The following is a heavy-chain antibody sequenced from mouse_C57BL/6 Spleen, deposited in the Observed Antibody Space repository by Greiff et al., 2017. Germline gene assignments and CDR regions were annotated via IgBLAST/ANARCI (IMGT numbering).Heavy chain of an antibody. D-gene: IGHD2-12*01. CDR1: GFTFNRYW. Sequence: VQLQQPGAELVKPGASVKMSCTASGFTFNRYWITWVKQRPGQGLEWIGDIYPGSGSSNYNAKFKSKATLTVDTSSSTAYLQLSSLTSEAAAVYCCARGGVYDWLAYWGQGTLVTVSA. CDR3: ARGGVYDWLAY. V-gene: IGHV1-55*01. CDR2: IYPGSGSS. J-gene: IGHJ3*01.